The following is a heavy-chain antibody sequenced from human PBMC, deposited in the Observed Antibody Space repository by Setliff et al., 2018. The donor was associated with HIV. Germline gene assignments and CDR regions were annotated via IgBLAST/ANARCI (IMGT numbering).Heavy chain of an antibody. CDR1: GDSISSSSYY. CDR2: IYYSGST. Sequence: SETLSVTCSGSGDSISSSSYYWGWIRQPPGKGLEWIGSIYYSGSTYYNPSLNSRVTISVDASKNQFSLKLSSVTAADTAVYYCARDLGIPRSIDYWGQGALVTVSS. D-gene: IGHD1-1*01. J-gene: IGHJ4*02. CDR3: ARDLGIPRSIDY. V-gene: IGHV4-39*02.